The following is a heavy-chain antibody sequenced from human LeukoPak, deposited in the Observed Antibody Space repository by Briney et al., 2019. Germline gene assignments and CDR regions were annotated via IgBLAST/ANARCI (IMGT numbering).Heavy chain of an antibody. J-gene: IGHJ5*02. CDR2: INAGNGNT. Sequence: ASVKVSCKASGYTFTSYAMHWVRQAPGQRLEWMGWINAGNGNTKYSQKFQGRVTITRDTSASTAYMELSSLRSEDTAVYYCARGYYDFWSGYYGESNWFDPWGQGTLVTVSS. D-gene: IGHD3-3*01. CDR1: GYTFTSYA. CDR3: ARGYYDFWSGYYGESNWFDP. V-gene: IGHV1-3*01.